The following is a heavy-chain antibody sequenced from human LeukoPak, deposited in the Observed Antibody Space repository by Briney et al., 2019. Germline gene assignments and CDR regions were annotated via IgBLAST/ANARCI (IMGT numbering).Heavy chain of an antibody. CDR2: IYYSGST. D-gene: IGHD3-3*01. CDR1: GGSISSSTYY. J-gene: IGHJ6*03. V-gene: IGHV4-39*01. CDR3: TRSGYYFRRLDHHYMGV. Sequence: SETLSLTCTVSGGSISSSTYYWGWIRQSPGKGLEWIGSIYYSGSTYYNPSLKSRLTISVDTSKNQFSLKLSSVTAADTAVYYCTRSGYYFRRLDHHYMGVWGKGTTITVSS.